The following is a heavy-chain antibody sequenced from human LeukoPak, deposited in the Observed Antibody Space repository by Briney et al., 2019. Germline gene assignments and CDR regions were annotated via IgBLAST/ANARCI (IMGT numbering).Heavy chain of an antibody. D-gene: IGHD6-25*01. CDR1: GFTFSSYA. CDR3: ARERPGSASAFDY. V-gene: IGHV3-7*01. Sequence: QSGGSLRLSCAASGFTFSSYAMSWVRQAPGKGLEWVANIKQDGSEKNYVDSVKGRFTISKDNAKNSLSLQMSSLRVEDTAIYYCARERPGSASAFDYWGQGTLVTVSS. J-gene: IGHJ4*02. CDR2: IKQDGSEK.